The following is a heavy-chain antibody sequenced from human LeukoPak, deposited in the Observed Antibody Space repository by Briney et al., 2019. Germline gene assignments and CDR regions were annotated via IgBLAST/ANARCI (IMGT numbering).Heavy chain of an antibody. CDR3: ARVKVTAIPYYYYYMDV. D-gene: IGHD2-21*02. Sequence: SETLSLTCAVYGGSFSGYYWSWLRQPPGKGLEWIGEINHSGSTNYNPSLKSRVTISVDTSKNQFSLKLSSVTAADTAVYYCARVKVTAIPYYYYYMDVWGKGTTVTVSS. J-gene: IGHJ6*03. V-gene: IGHV4-34*01. CDR1: GGSFSGYY. CDR2: INHSGST.